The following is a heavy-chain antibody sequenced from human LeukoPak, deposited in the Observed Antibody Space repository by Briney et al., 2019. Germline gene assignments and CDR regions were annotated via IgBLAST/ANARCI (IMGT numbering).Heavy chain of an antibody. CDR2: IGTDGSYI. CDR1: GFTFSSHN. J-gene: IGHJ4*02. CDR3: VPLPIAVAGTHLLDY. Sequence: KPGGSLRLSCAASGFTFSSHNMNWVRQAPMKGLEWVSSIGTDGSYIYYADSVKGRFTISRDNSKNTLYLQMSSLRAEDTAVYYCVPLPIAVAGTHLLDYWGQGTLVTVSS. V-gene: IGHV3-21*01. D-gene: IGHD6-19*01.